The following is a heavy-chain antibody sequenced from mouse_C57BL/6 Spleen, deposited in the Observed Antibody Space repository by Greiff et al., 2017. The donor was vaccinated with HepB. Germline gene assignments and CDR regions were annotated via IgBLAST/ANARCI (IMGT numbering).Heavy chain of an antibody. CDR3: ARGGIYYDYDGSYFDY. Sequence: EVQLVESGGGLVKPGGSLKLSCAASGFTFSSYAMSWVRQTPEKRLEWVATISDGGSYTYYPDNVKGRYTISSDNAKNNLYLQMSHLKSEDTAMYYCARGGIYYDYDGSYFDYWGQGTTLTVSS. CDR1: GFTFSSYA. D-gene: IGHD2-4*01. V-gene: IGHV5-4*01. J-gene: IGHJ2*01. CDR2: ISDGGSYT.